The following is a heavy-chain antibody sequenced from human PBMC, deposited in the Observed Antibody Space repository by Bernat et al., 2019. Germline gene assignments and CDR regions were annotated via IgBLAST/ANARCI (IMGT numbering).Heavy chain of an antibody. V-gene: IGHV4-34*02. CDR3: ARGGVDNSNYGGLFDS. CDR2: INHSGST. D-gene: IGHD4-4*01. CDR1: DGAFSTYY. Sequence: QVQLQQWGAGLLKPSETLSLTCAVSDGAFSTYYWGWIRQPPGKGLEWIGEINHSGSTNYNPSLKSRVTMSEDTSRNRFSLKLSSVTAADSAIYFCARGGVDNSNYGGLFDSWGQGTLLTVSS. J-gene: IGHJ4*02.